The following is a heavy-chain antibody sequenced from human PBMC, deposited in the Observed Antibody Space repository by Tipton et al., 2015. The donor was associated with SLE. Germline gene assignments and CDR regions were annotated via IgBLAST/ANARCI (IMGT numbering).Heavy chain of an antibody. CDR1: GGSVSSHY. V-gene: IGHV4-4*08. CDR3: ARHDTNYGRNWFDP. CDR2: IYSTGTT. J-gene: IGHJ5*02. Sequence: TLSLTCTVSGGSVSSHYWNWIRQPPGKGLEWIGYIYSTGTTNYNPSLKSRVTISIDTSKNQFSLKLSSVTAADTAVYYCARHDTNYGRNWFDPWGQGTLVTVSS. D-gene: IGHD2-8*01.